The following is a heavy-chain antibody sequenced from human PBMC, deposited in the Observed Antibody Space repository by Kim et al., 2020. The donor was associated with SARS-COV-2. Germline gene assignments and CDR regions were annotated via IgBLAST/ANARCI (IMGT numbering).Heavy chain of an antibody. Sequence: SETLSLTCTVSGDSLSSDYWSWNRQPAGKGLEWIGRIYTSGRTNYNPSLQSRVTMSVDMSKNQSSLKLSSVTAADTAVYYCASALGHWCQGTLVTVSS. V-gene: IGHV4-4*07. CDR1: GDSLSSDY. CDR2: IYTSGRT. D-gene: IGHD3-16*02. J-gene: IGHJ4*02. CDR3: ASALGH.